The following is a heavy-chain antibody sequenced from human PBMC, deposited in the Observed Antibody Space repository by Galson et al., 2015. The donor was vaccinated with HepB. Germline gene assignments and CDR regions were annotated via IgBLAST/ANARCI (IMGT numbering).Heavy chain of an antibody. CDR2: IIPILGIA. CDR1: GGTFSSYA. Sequence: SVKVSCKASGGTFSSYAISWVRQAPGQGLEWMGGIIPILGIANYAQKFQGRVTITADKSTSTAYMELSSLRSEDTAVYYCARDSTAPYGYCSGGSCINAFDIWGQGTMVTVSS. CDR3: ARDSTAPYGYCSGGSCINAFDI. J-gene: IGHJ3*02. V-gene: IGHV1-69*10. D-gene: IGHD2-15*01.